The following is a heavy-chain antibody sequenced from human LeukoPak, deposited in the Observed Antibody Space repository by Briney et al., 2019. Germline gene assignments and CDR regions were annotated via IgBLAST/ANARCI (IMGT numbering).Heavy chain of an antibody. CDR3: DRTYCNSTSCYSGNRWFDP. V-gene: IGHV1-8*01. Sequence: ASVKVSCKASGYTFTSYDINWVRQATGQGLEWMGWMNPNSGNTGYAQKFQGRVTMTRNTSISTAYMELSSLRSEDTAVYYCDRTYCNSTSCYSGNRWFDPWGQGPLVHVSS. CDR2: MNPNSGNT. CDR1: GYTFTSYD. D-gene: IGHD2-2*02. J-gene: IGHJ5*02.